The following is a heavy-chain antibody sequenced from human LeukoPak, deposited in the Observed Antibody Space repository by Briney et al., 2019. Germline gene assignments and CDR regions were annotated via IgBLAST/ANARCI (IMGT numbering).Heavy chain of an antibody. Sequence: ASVKVSCKPSGHTSTKFAISWVRQAPGQGLEFLGWVSIYNGNTFYTPTLRGRVTLTTGRSTDTAYMEMKDPKSDDTAVYFCARGGDYGGAPFDVWGQGTPVTVSS. CDR2: VSIYNGNT. CDR1: GHTSTKFA. CDR3: ARGGDYGGAPFDV. J-gene: IGHJ4*02. V-gene: IGHV1-18*01. D-gene: IGHD4-23*01.